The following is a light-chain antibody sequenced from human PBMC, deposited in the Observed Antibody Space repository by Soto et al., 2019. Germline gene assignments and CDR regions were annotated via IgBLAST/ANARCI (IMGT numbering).Light chain of an antibody. CDR1: QSILYKSNNKNY. Sequence: DILMPQSPAYLPVSLGEVATTKGKASQSILYKSNNKNYLGWYQQKPGQPPKLLIYWASTRESGVPDRFSGGGSGTDFTLTISSLQAEDVAVYYCQQYYSTPITFGQGTRLEI. CDR3: QQYYSTPIT. CDR2: WAS. J-gene: IGKJ5*01. V-gene: IGKV4-1*01.